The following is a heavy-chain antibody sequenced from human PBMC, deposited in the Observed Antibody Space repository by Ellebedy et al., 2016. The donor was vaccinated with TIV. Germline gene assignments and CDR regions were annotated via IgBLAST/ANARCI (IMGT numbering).Heavy chain of an antibody. J-gene: IGHJ3*02. Sequence: GESLKISXTASGFTFKSYIINWVRQAPGKGLEWVSSISSGSSNIYYADSVKGRFTISRDNSKNTLSLQMNSLRPEDTAVFHCAKDVGWQTNAFDIWGQGTMVTVSS. D-gene: IGHD1-14*01. CDR3: AKDVGWQTNAFDI. V-gene: IGHV3-21*01. CDR2: ISSGSSNI. CDR1: GFTFKSYI.